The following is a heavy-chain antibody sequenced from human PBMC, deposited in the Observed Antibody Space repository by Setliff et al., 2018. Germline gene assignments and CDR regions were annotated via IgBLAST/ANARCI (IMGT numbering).Heavy chain of an antibody. CDR3: VRDSRITVLGLDSYHYMDV. CDR2: ITTYNDNT. V-gene: IGHV1-18*01. Sequence: ASVKVSCKTSGYSFTSYGISWVRQAPGQGLEWMGHITTYNDNTKYAQKFQGRITVTTDLSTSTAYLDLRSLRSDDTAVYYCVRDSRITVLGLDSYHYMDVWGRGTTVTVSS. J-gene: IGHJ6*03. D-gene: IGHD3-3*01. CDR1: GYSFTSYG.